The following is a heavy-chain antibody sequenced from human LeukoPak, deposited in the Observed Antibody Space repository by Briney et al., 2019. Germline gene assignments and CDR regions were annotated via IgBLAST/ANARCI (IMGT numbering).Heavy chain of an antibody. CDR2: FDPEDGET. V-gene: IGHV1-24*01. Sequence: ASVKVSCKVSGYTLSMHWVRQAPGKGLEWMGGFDPEDGETIYAQKFQGRVTMTEDTSTDTAYMELSSLRSEDTAVYYCARDLEMATTLYSYFDLWGRGTLVTVSS. CDR1: GYTLS. D-gene: IGHD5-24*01. CDR3: ARDLEMATTLYSYFDL. J-gene: IGHJ2*01.